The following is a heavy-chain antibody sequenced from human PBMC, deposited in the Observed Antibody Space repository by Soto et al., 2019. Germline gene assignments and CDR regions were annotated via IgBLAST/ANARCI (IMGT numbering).Heavy chain of an antibody. CDR3: ARDTGYYYMDV. V-gene: IGHV1-3*01. Sequence: QVQLVQSGAEVKKPGASVKVSCKAPGDTITNYSIHWVRQAPGQRLEWIGWINRGVGNTKCSQNFQGRVTITRDTPASTAYMELSSLRFEDTAVYYCARDTGYYYMDVWGKGTTVTVSS. CDR1: GDTITNYS. CDR2: INRGVGNT. J-gene: IGHJ6*03.